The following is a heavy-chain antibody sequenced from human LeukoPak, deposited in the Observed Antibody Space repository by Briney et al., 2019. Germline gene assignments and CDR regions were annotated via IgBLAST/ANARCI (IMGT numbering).Heavy chain of an antibody. Sequence: SETLCLTCTLSGGSIITYYWSWIRQPPGEGLWCIGYIYHSGSTNYNPSLKSRVTISVDTSKNQFSLKLSSVTAADTAVYYCARGGGYASPIGYWGQGALVTVSS. J-gene: IGHJ4*02. D-gene: IGHD5-12*01. CDR3: ARGGGYASPIGY. CDR2: IYHSGST. V-gene: IGHV4-59*01. CDR1: GGSIITYY.